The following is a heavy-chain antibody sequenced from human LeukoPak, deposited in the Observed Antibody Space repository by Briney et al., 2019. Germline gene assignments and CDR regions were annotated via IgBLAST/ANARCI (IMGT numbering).Heavy chain of an antibody. V-gene: IGHV4-39*01. Sequence: PAETLSLTCSVSGGPISSSSYYWGWIRQPPGKVREWSGSIYYSGSTYYNPSLKSRVTISVDTSKNQFSLKLSSVTAADTAVYYCASGYSYGPESYWGQGTLVTVSS. J-gene: IGHJ4*02. D-gene: IGHD5-18*01. CDR3: ASGYSYGPESY. CDR2: IYYSGST. CDR1: GGPISSSSYY.